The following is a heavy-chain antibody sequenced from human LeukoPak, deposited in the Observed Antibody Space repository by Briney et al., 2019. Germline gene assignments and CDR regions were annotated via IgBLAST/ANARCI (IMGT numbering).Heavy chain of an antibody. J-gene: IGHJ5*02. V-gene: IGHV3-33*06. CDR3: AKAKRPYYYDSSGPPFP. D-gene: IGHD3-22*01. CDR2: IWYDGSNK. Sequence: GGSLRLSCAASGFTFSSYGMHWVRQAPGKGLEWVAVIWYDGSNKYYADSVKGRFTISRDNSKNTLYLQMNSLRAEDTAVYYCAKAKRPYYYDSSGPPFPWGQRTLVTVSS. CDR1: GFTFSSYG.